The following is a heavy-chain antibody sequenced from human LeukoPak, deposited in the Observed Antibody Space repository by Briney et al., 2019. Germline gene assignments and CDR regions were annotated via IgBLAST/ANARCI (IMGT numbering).Heavy chain of an antibody. V-gene: IGHV1-2*02. J-gene: IGHJ5*02. CDR2: INPNSGGT. CDR1: GYTFTAYY. D-gene: IGHD6-6*01. CDR3: ARAVSIAAHLGSWFDP. Sequence: AASVKVSCKTSGYTFTAYYMHWVRQAPGQGLEWMGWINPNSGGTDYAQKFQGRVTMTRDTSISTAYMELNSLRSDDTAVYYCARAVSIAAHLGSWFDPWGQGTLVTVSS.